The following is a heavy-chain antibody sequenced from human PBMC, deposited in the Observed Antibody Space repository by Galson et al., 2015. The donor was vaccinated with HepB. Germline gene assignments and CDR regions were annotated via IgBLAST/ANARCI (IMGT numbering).Heavy chain of an antibody. D-gene: IGHD5-24*01. CDR3: ARDGGWLQSVLNAFDI. CDR1: GYTFTGYY. J-gene: IGHJ3*02. V-gene: IGHV1-2*04. CDR2: INPNSGGT. Sequence: SVKVSCKASGYTFTGYYMHWVRQAPGQGLEWMGWINPNSGGTNYAQKFQGWVTMTRDTSISTAYMELSRLRSDDTAVYYCARDGGWLQSVLNAFDIWGQGTMVTVSS.